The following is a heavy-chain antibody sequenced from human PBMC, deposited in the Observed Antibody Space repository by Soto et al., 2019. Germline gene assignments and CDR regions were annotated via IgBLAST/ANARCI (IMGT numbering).Heavy chain of an antibody. CDR2: ITVSGGFI. J-gene: IGHJ4*02. CDR3: TRETVAGITGLDY. Sequence: PGGSLRLSCAASGFTVGGIAVNWVRQAPGKGLEWVSWITVSGGFIYYADSVRGRFSVSRDAAKNILYLQMNSLRVDDTALYYCTRETVAGITGLDYWGPGTLVTVSS. V-gene: IGHV3-21*04. CDR1: GFTVGGIA. D-gene: IGHD1-20*01.